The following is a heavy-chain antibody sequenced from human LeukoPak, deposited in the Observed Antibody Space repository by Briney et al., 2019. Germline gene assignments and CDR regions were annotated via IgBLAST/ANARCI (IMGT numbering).Heavy chain of an antibody. Sequence: ASVKVSCKASGYTFTGYYMHWVRQAPGQGLEWMGWINPNSGGTNYAQKFQARVTMTRDTSSGTAYLDLSGLTSDDTAVYYCARGRRILEGPENAGDFFDYWGQGTLVTVSS. CDR2: INPNSGGT. CDR1: GYTFTGYY. D-gene: IGHD7-27*01. J-gene: IGHJ4*01. CDR3: ARGRRILEGPENAGDFFDY. V-gene: IGHV1-2*02.